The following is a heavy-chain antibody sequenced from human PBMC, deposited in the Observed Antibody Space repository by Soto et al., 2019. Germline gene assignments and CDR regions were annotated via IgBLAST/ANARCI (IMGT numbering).Heavy chain of an antibody. CDR2: INAGNGNT. V-gene: IGHV1-3*01. Sequence: ASVKVSCKASGYTFTSCAMHWVRQAPGQRLEWMGWINAGNGNTKYSQKFQGRVTITRDTSASTAYMELSSLRSEDTAVYYCARVGDIVVVPAYGDNWFDPWGQGTLVTVS. CDR1: GYTFTSCA. D-gene: IGHD2-2*01. J-gene: IGHJ5*02. CDR3: ARVGDIVVVPAYGDNWFDP.